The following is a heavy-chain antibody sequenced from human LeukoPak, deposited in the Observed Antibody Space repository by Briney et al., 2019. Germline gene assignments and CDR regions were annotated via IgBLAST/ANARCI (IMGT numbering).Heavy chain of an antibody. J-gene: IGHJ1*01. CDR1: GGSISSYY. D-gene: IGHD6-13*01. CDR2: IYYSGST. V-gene: IGHV4-59*01. Sequence: SETLSLTCTVSGGSISSYYWSWIRQPPGKGLEWIGYIYYSGSTNYNPSLKSRVTISVDTSKNQFSLKLSSVTAADTAVYYCARGYSSSWYKFVEYFQHWGQGTLVTVSS. CDR3: ARGYSSSWYKFVEYFQH.